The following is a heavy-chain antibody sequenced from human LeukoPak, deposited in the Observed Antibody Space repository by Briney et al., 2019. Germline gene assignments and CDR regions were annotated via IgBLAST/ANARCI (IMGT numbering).Heavy chain of an antibody. CDR1: GGSFSGYY. CDR3: ARGVLRFLEWPRADI. J-gene: IGHJ3*02. D-gene: IGHD3-3*01. V-gene: IGHV4-34*01. Sequence: SETLSLTCAVYGGSFSGYYWSWIRQPPGKGLERIGEINHSGSTNYNPSLKSRVTISVDTSKNQFSLKLSSVTAADTAVYYCARGVLRFLEWPRADIWGQGTMVTVSS. CDR2: INHSGST.